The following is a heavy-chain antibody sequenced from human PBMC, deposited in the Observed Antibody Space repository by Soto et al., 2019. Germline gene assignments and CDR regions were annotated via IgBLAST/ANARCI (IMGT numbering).Heavy chain of an antibody. Sequence: QITLKESGPALVRPTQTLTLTCTFSGFSLTSGVVGVGWIRQPPGKALEWLALIYWDDTKRYTPSLKSRLTITKDTSKSEVVLTMTNRDPADTATYYCAHRHDYGSGSVFFDYWGQGTLVTVTS. CDR1: GFSLTSGVVG. D-gene: IGHD3-10*01. J-gene: IGHJ4*02. V-gene: IGHV2-5*02. CDR3: AHRHDYGSGSVFFDY. CDR2: IYWDDTK.